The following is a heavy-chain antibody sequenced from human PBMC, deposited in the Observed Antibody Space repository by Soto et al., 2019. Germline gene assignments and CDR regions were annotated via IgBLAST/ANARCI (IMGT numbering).Heavy chain of an antibody. CDR1: GYTFTSYG. V-gene: IGHV1-18*04. D-gene: IGHD6-13*01. CDR3: ARDSPLALVLGGFDY. J-gene: IGHJ4*02. Sequence: QVQLVQSGAEVKKPGASVKVSCKASGYTFTSYGISWVRQAPGQGLEWMGWISAYNGNTNYAQKLQDRVTMTTDTSTSTAYMELRSLRSDDTAVYYCARDSPLALVLGGFDYWGQGTLVTVSS. CDR2: ISAYNGNT.